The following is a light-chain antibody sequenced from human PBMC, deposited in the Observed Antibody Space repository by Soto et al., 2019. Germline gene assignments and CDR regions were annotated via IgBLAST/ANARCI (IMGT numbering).Light chain of an antibody. CDR1: QSVSSN. CDR2: DAS. J-gene: IGKJ4*01. Sequence: ETVLTQSPATLSLSPGERATLSCRASQSVSSNLAWYQQKPGQSPRLLIFDASNSATGVPARFSGSGSWTDFTITISSLAPEDSAVYYCQQRNNWPPLTVGGGTKVEIK. V-gene: IGKV3-11*01. CDR3: QQRNNWPPLT.